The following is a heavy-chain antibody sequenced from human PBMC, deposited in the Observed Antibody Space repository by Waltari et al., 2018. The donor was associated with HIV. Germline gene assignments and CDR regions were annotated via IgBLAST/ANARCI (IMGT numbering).Heavy chain of an antibody. CDR2: IRYDGNTK. J-gene: IGHJ6*02. CDR3: AKELRSGYSYYYYGMDV. CDR1: GLPFSSSG. Sequence: QGELVESRRGVVQPGGCLKLPRPVAGLPFSSSGTQRSRQAPGKGLEWVTFIRYDGNTKYYADSVKGQFTISRDKSKNTLYLQMSSLRAEDTAVYYCAKELRSGYSYYYYGMDVWGQGTTVTVSS. V-gene: IGHV3-30*02. D-gene: IGHD2-15*01.